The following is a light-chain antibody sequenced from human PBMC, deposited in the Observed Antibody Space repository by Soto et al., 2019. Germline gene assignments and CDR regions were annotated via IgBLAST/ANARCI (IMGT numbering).Light chain of an antibody. CDR1: SSNVGSYNL. Sequence: QCALTQPASVSGSPGQSITISCTGTSSNVGSYNLVSWYQQHPGEAPKLMIYEASKRPSGVSNRFSGSKSGNTASLTISGLQAEDEADYYGCSYAGSDTMIFGGGTKVTVL. CDR3: CSYAGSDTMI. CDR2: EAS. V-gene: IGLV2-23*01. J-gene: IGLJ2*01.